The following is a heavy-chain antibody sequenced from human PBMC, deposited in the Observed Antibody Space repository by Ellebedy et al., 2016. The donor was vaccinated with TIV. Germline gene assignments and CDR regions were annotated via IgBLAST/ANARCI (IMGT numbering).Heavy chain of an antibody. CDR3: ASHKVTILRYFDL. CDR2: IYYSGST. Sequence: MPSETLSLTCTVSGGSISSSSYYWGWIRQPPGKGLEWIGSIYYSGSTYYNPSLKSRVTISVDTSKNQFSLKLSSVTAADTAVYYCASHKVTILRYFDLWGRGTLVTVSS. V-gene: IGHV4-39*01. J-gene: IGHJ2*01. D-gene: IGHD3-10*01. CDR1: GGSISSSSYY.